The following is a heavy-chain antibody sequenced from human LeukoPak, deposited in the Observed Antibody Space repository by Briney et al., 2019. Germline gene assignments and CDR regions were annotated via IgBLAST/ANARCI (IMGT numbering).Heavy chain of an antibody. CDR2: IYTSGST. CDR3: ARFEAYPLYYYYYMDV. Sequence: SETLSLTCTVSGGSISSGSYYWSWIRQPAGKGLEWIGRIYTSGSTNYNPSLKRRVTVSVDTAQNQFSLKLSSVTAADTAVYYCARFEAYPLYYYYYMDVWGKGTTVTVSS. CDR1: GGSISSGSYY. J-gene: IGHJ6*03. V-gene: IGHV4-61*02.